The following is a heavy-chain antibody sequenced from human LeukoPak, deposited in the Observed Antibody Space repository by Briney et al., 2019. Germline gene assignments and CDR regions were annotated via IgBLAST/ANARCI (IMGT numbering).Heavy chain of an antibody. D-gene: IGHD3-10*01. CDR2: IIPIFGTA. V-gene: IGHV1-69*13. CDR1: GGTFSSYA. Sequence: SVKVSCKASGGTFSSYAISWVRQAPGQGLEWMGGIIPIFGTANYAQKFQGRVTITADESTSIAYMELSSLRSEDTAVYYCAGSYYYGSGSYYTDYWGQGTLVIVSS. CDR3: AGSYYYGSGSYYTDY. J-gene: IGHJ4*02.